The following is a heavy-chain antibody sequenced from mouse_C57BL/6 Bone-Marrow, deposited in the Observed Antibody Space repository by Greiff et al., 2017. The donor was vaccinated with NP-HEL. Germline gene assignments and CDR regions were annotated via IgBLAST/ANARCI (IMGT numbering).Heavy chain of an antibody. J-gene: IGHJ4*01. Sequence: VQLQQSGAELVKPGASVKLSCKASGYTFTSYWMHWVKQRPGQGLEWIGMIHPNSGSTNYNEKFKSKATLTVDKSSSTAYMQLSSLTSEDSAVYYCARWDWDDAMDYWGQGTSVTVSS. CDR2: IHPNSGST. CDR3: ARWDWDDAMDY. V-gene: IGHV1-64*01. CDR1: GYTFTSYW. D-gene: IGHD4-1*01.